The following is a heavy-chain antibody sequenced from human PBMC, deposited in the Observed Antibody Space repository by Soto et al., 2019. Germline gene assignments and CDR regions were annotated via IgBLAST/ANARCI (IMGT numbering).Heavy chain of an antibody. D-gene: IGHD3-3*01. CDR3: ARTFWSGSRLDYYYMDV. V-gene: IGHV4-59*12. Sequence: SETLSLTCTVSGDSLTTYYWSWIRQPPGKGLEWIGYISYSGSTTYNPSLKSRVTISVDTSKNQFSLRVNSVTAADTAVYYCARTFWSGSRLDYYYMDVWGTGTTVTVSS. CDR2: ISYSGST. J-gene: IGHJ6*03. CDR1: GDSLTTYY.